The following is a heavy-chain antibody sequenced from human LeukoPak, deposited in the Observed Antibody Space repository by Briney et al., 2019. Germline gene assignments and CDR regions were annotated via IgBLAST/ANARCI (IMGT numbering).Heavy chain of an antibody. CDR2: IHYSGST. V-gene: IGHV4-61*08. Sequence: SETLSLTCSVSGASISSGDYYWSWIRQHPGKGLEWIGYIHYSGSTNYNLSLKSRVTMSVDTSKNQFSLKLTSVTAADTAVYYCAREAPTMTRGIDCWGQGTLVTVSS. J-gene: IGHJ4*02. D-gene: IGHD4-17*01. CDR3: AREAPTMTRGIDC. CDR1: GASISSGDYY.